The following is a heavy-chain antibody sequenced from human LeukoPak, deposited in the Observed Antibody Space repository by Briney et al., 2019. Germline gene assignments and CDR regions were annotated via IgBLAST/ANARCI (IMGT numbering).Heavy chain of an antibody. CDR3: ATISGNFDYFDY. Sequence: GGSLRLSCAVSGLTFSNSAMSWLRQAPGKGREWVSAISVGSDVIYYADSVKGRFAISRDNSKHTVYLQMDSLKAEDTSVYYCATISGNFDYFDYWGQGTLVTVSS. D-gene: IGHD1-26*01. CDR2: ISVGSDVI. V-gene: IGHV3-23*01. J-gene: IGHJ4*02. CDR1: GLTFSNSA.